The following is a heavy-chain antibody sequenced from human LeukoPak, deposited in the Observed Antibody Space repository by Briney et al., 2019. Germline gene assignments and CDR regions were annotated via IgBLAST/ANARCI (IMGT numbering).Heavy chain of an antibody. J-gene: IGHJ3*02. V-gene: IGHV5-51*01. D-gene: IGHD3-9*01. CDR1: GYTFTSYW. CDR2: IYPGDSDT. Sequence: HGESLKISCRGSGYTFTSYWIAWVRQMPGKDLEWMGIIYPGDSDTRYSPSFQGQVTISADKSITTAYLQWSSLKASDTAMYYCARPSGPANYDIFTGDAFDIWGQGTMVTVSS. CDR3: ARPSGPANYDIFTGDAFDI.